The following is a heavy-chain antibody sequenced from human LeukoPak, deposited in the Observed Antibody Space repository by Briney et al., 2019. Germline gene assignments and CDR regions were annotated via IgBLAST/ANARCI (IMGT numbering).Heavy chain of an antibody. CDR1: GYTFTSYG. V-gene: IGHV1-18*01. Sequence: ASVKVSCKASGYTFTSYGISWVRQAPGQGLEWMGWISAYNGNTNYAQKLQGRVTMTTDTSTRTAYMELRSLRSDDTAVYYCARDLPVAGTSGFPFDYWGQGTLVTVSS. CDR2: ISAYNGNT. J-gene: IGHJ4*02. D-gene: IGHD6-19*01. CDR3: ARDLPVAGTSGFPFDY.